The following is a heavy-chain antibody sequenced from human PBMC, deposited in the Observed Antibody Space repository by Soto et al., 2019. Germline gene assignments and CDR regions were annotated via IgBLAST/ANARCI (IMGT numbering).Heavy chain of an antibody. CDR1: GGTFSSYA. CDR2: IIPIFGTA. V-gene: IGHV1-69*06. Sequence: QVQLVQSGAEVKKPGSSVKVSCKASGGTFSSYAISWVRQAPGQGLEWMGGIIPIFGTANYAQKFQCRVTITADKSTSTAYMELSSLSSEDTAVYYCASVYGSGSYHAFDIWGQGTMVTVSS. J-gene: IGHJ3*02. CDR3: ASVYGSGSYHAFDI. D-gene: IGHD3-10*01.